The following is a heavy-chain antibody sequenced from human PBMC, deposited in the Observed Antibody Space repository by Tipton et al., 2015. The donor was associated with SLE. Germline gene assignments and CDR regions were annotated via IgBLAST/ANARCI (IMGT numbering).Heavy chain of an antibody. Sequence: TLSLTCAVYGGSISSHYWNWIRQPPGKGLEWIGSIYYSGSTNYNPSLKSRVTISVDTSKNQFSLKLSSVTAADTAVYYCARENIGYNYAFDMWGQGTMVTVSS. CDR1: GGSISSHY. V-gene: IGHV4-59*11. D-gene: IGHD5-24*01. CDR2: IYYSGST. CDR3: ARENIGYNYAFDM. J-gene: IGHJ3*02.